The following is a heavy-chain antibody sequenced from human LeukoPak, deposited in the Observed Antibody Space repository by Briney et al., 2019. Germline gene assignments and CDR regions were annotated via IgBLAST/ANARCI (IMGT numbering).Heavy chain of an antibody. CDR3: ARLGITIFGVAVEAFDI. Sequence: PSETLSLTCTVSGGSISSYYWSWIRQPPGKGLEWIGYIYYSGSTNYNPSLKSRVTISVDTSKNQFSLKLSSVTAADTAVYYCARLGITIFGVAVEAFDIWGQGTMVTVSS. CDR2: IYYSGST. V-gene: IGHV4-59*01. J-gene: IGHJ3*02. D-gene: IGHD3-3*01. CDR1: GGSISSYY.